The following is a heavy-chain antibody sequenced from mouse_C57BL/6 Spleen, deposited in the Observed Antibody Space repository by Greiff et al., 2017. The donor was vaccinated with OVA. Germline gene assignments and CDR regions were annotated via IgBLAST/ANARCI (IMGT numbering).Heavy chain of an antibody. V-gene: IGHV14-4*01. D-gene: IGHD1-2*01. Sequence: VQLQQSGAELVRPGASVKLSCTASGFNIKDDYMHWVKQRPEQGLEWIGWIDPENGDTAYASKFQGKATITADTSSNTAYLQLSSLTSEDTAVYYCTQFPYYGSAYWGQGTLVTVSA. J-gene: IGHJ3*01. CDR3: TQFPYYGSAY. CDR2: IDPENGDT. CDR1: GFNIKDDY.